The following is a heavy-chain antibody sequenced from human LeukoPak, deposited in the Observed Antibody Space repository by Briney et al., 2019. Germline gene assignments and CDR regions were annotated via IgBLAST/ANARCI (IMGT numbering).Heavy chain of an antibody. CDR3: ARGFGITFGGVIVRRGAFDI. V-gene: IGHV4-34*01. J-gene: IGHJ3*02. D-gene: IGHD3-16*02. CDR1: GGSFSGYY. Sequence: SETLSLTCVVYGGSFSGYYWSWIRQPPGKGLEWIGEINHSGTTNYNPSLKSRVTISVDTSKNQFSLKLSSVTAADTAVFYCARGFGITFGGVIVRRGAFDIWGQGTMVTVSS. CDR2: INHSGTT.